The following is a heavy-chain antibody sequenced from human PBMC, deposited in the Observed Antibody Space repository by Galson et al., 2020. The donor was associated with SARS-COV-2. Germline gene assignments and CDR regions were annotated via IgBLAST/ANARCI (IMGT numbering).Heavy chain of an antibody. CDR3: SRGGRIGAAGTYYYDYMDV. J-gene: IGHJ6*03. D-gene: IGHD6-13*01. V-gene: IGHV7-4-1*02. CDR1: GYTFTSHA. CDR2: INSNTGNP. Sequence: ASVKVSCKASGYTFTSHAINWVRQAPGQGLQWVGWINSNTGNPTYAQGFEGRFVFSLDTSVTTAYLQISSLKAEDTAVYFCSRGGRIGAAGTYYYDYMDVWGKGTAVTVSS.